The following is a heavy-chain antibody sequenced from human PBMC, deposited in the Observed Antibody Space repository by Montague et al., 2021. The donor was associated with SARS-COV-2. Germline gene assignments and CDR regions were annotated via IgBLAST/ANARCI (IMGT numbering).Heavy chain of an antibody. Sequence: PALVKPTQTLTLTCTFSGFSLDSRGVGVGWIRQPPGKALECLALIYWNDDKRYSPSLKTRLTVTKDTSKNQVVLTMTDMDPVDTATYFCAHNISGWPIEFANWGQGVLVTVSS. D-gene: IGHD6-19*01. V-gene: IGHV2-5*01. CDR1: GFSLDSRGVG. J-gene: IGHJ4*02. CDR3: AHNISGWPIEFAN. CDR2: IYWNDDK.